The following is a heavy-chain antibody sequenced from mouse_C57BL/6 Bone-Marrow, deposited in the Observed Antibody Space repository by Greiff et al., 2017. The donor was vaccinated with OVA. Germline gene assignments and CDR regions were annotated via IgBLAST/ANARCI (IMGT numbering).Heavy chain of an antibody. CDR3: AKEGYYGSVRGY. V-gene: IGHV1-64*01. Sequence: QVQLQQPGAELVKPGASVKLSCKASGYTFTSYWMHWVKQRPGQGLEWIGMIHPNSGSTNYNEKFKSKATLTVDKSSSTAYMQLSSLTSEDSAVYYCAKEGYYGSVRGYWGQGTTLTVSS. CDR2: IHPNSGST. J-gene: IGHJ2*01. D-gene: IGHD1-1*01. CDR1: GYTFTSYW.